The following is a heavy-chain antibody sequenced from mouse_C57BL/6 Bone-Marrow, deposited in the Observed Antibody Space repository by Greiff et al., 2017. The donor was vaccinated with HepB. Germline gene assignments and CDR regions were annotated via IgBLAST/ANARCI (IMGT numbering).Heavy chain of an antibody. V-gene: IGHV3-6*01. J-gene: IGHJ2*01. CDR2: ISYDGSN. D-gene: IGHD3-2*02. Sequence: ESGPGLVKPSQSLSLTCSVTGYSITSGYYWNWIRQFPGNKLEWMGYISYDGSNNYNPSLKNRISITRDTSKNQFFLKLNSVTTEDTATYYCARGEGDSSGFLFDYGGQGTTLTVSS. CDR1: GYSITSGYY. CDR3: ARGEGDSSGFLFDY.